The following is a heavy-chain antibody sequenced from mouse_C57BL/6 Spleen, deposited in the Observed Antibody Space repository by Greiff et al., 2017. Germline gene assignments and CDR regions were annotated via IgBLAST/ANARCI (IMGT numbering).Heavy chain of an antibody. J-gene: IGHJ2*01. CDR3: ARHEDAWGYFDY. Sequence: QVHVKQSGAELVKPGASVKLSCKASGYTFTEYTIHWVKQRSGQGLEWIGWFYPGSGSIKYNEKFKDKATLTADKSSSTVYMELSRLTSEDSAVYFCARHEDAWGYFDYWGQGTTLTVSS. V-gene: IGHV1-62-2*01. CDR1: GYTFTEYT. D-gene: IGHD4-1*01. CDR2: FYPGSGSI.